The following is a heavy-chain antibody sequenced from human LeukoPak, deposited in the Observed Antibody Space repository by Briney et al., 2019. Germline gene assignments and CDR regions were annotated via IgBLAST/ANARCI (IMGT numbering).Heavy chain of an antibody. D-gene: IGHD5-18*01. CDR3: ARGASGYSYG. CDR1: GFTFDDYA. CDR2: ISWNSGSI. Sequence: PGGSLRLSCAASGFTFDDYAMHWVRQAPGKGLEWVSGISWNSGSIGYADSVKGRFTISRDNAKNSLYLQMNSLRAEDTAVYYCARGASGYSYGWGQGTLVTVSS. J-gene: IGHJ4*02. V-gene: IGHV3-9*01.